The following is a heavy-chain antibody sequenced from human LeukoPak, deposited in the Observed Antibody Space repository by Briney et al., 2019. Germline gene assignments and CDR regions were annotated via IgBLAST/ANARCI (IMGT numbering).Heavy chain of an antibody. Sequence: GGSLRLSCAASGFTFNNYAMSWARQAPGKGLEWVSGISDSGRATYYTDSVRGRCTISRDNSKNTVYLQMSNLRAEDTAVYFCARHDSFIPYWGQGSLVTVSS. CDR3: ARHDSFIPY. V-gene: IGHV3-23*01. D-gene: IGHD5-18*01. J-gene: IGHJ4*02. CDR1: GFTFNNYA. CDR2: ISDSGRAT.